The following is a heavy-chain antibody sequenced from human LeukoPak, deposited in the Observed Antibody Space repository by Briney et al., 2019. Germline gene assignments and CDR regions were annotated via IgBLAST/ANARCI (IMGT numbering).Heavy chain of an antibody. CDR2: INPNNGGT. Sequence: ASVKVSCKASGYTFTGYYMHWVRQAPGQGLEWMGWINPNNGGTNYAQKFQGRVTMTRDTSISTAYMELRRLTSDGTAVYYCARGRGTTSSNFDYRGQGTLVTVSS. CDR3: ARGRGTTSSNFDY. V-gene: IGHV1-2*02. CDR1: GYTFTGYY. J-gene: IGHJ4*02. D-gene: IGHD2-2*01.